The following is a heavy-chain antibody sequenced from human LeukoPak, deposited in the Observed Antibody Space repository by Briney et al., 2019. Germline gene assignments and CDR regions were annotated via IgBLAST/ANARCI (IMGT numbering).Heavy chain of an antibody. CDR3: AKGYCRGISCYSDY. V-gene: IGHV3-23*01. J-gene: IGHJ4*02. D-gene: IGHD2-2*02. CDR1: GFTFSNYG. CDR2: ISGSGGST. Sequence: GRSLRLSCAASGFTFSNYGMHWVRQAPGKGLEWVSGISGSGGSTYYADSVKGRFTISRDNSKNTLYLQMNSLRAEDTAVYYCAKGYCRGISCYSDYWGQGTLVTVSS.